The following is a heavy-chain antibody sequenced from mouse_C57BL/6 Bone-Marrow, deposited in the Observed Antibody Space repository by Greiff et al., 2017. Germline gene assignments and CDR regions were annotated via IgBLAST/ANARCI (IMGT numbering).Heavy chain of an antibody. V-gene: IGHV5-6*01. Sequence: EVKLMESGGDLVKPGGSLTLSCAASGFTFSSYGMSWVRQTPDKRLEWVATISSGGSYTYYPDSVKGRFTISRDNAKNTLYLQMSSLKSEDTAMYYCARLRGGSYFDYWGQGTTLTVSS. J-gene: IGHJ2*01. CDR2: ISSGGSYT. CDR1: GFTFSSYG. CDR3: ARLRGGSYFDY. D-gene: IGHD2-12*01.